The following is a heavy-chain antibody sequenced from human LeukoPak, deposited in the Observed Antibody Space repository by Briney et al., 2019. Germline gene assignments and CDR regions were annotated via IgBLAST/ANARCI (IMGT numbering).Heavy chain of an antibody. Sequence: GGSLRLSCAASGFTFSSYSMSWVRQAPGKGLEWVSVIYSGGSTYYADSVTGRFTISRDNSKNTLYLQMNSLRAEDTAGYYCARRASPYSGSYLLYFDYWGQGTLVTVSS. J-gene: IGHJ4*02. CDR3: ARRASPYSGSYLLYFDY. CDR2: IYSGGST. D-gene: IGHD1-26*01. V-gene: IGHV3-66*01. CDR1: GFTFSSYS.